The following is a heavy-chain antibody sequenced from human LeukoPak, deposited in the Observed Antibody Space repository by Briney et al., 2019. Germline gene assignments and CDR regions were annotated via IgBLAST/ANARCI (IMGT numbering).Heavy chain of an antibody. CDR1: GFSFDGNI. Sequence: PGGSLRLSCVGSGFSFDGNIMTWVRQASGKGLEWVSAISTAGGRTYYADSVKGRFTISRDNPKKTVFLQMSGLRVEDTAIYYCATVAISKSFSSWGQGTVVTVSS. CDR2: ISTAGGRT. D-gene: IGHD3-3*02. J-gene: IGHJ4*02. CDR3: ATVAISKSFSS. V-gene: IGHV3-23*01.